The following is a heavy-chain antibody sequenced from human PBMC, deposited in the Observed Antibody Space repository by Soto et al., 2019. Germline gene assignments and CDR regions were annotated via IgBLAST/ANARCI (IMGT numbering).Heavy chain of an antibody. V-gene: IGHV2-5*02. CDR2: IYWDDDK. Sequence: QITLKESGPTLVKPRQTLTLTCTFSGFSLSTSGVGVGWIRQPPGKALEWLALIYWDDDKRYSPSLKSRLTITKDTSKNQVVLTMTNMDPVDTATYYCAHVYGGYDNFDYWGQGTLVTLSS. CDR3: AHVYGGYDNFDY. D-gene: IGHD5-12*01. J-gene: IGHJ4*02. CDR1: GFSLSTSGVG.